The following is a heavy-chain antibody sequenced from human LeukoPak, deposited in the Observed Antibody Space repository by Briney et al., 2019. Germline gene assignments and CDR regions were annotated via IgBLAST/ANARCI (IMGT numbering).Heavy chain of an antibody. Sequence: ASVKVSCKASGYTFTSYYIHWVRQAPGQGLEWMGIINPSGGSTNYAQKFQGRVTMTRDTSTSTVYMELSSLRSEDTAVYYCARIPYCSGTTCYVYDYWGQGTLVTVS. CDR2: INPSGGST. V-gene: IGHV1-46*01. CDR1: GYTFTSYY. J-gene: IGHJ4*02. D-gene: IGHD2-2*01. CDR3: ARIPYCSGTTCYVYDY.